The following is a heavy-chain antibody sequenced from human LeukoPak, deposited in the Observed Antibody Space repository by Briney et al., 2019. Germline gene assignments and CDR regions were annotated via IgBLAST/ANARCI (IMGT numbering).Heavy chain of an antibody. D-gene: IGHD6-19*01. J-gene: IGHJ4*02. Sequence: KPSETLSLTCTVSGVSISSGSYYWGWIRQPPGKGLELIGSIYYSGSAYYNPSLRSRVTISMDTSKKQFSLKVVSLTAADTALYYCARLIPPTWWSVAGSRGQHDYWGQGTLVTVSS. CDR3: ARLIPPTWWSVAGSRGQHDY. V-gene: IGHV4-39*01. CDR2: IYYSGSA. CDR1: GVSISSGSYY.